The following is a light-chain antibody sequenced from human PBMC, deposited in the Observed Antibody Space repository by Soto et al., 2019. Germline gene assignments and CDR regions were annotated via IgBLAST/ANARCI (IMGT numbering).Light chain of an antibody. Sequence: EIVLTQSPATLSLSPGERATLSCRASQSVSSYLAWYQQKPGQAPRLLIYDASNRATGIPARFSGSGSGTDFPLHIHSLEPEDFAVFYLQARSKWPPGSTFGPGTKVDIK. CDR2: DAS. J-gene: IGKJ3*01. CDR3: QARSKWPPGST. V-gene: IGKV3-11*01. CDR1: QSVSSY.